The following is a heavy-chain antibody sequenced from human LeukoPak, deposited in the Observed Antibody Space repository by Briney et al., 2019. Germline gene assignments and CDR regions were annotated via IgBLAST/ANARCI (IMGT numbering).Heavy chain of an antibody. CDR3: ARGVVGVIEVRVYYVDY. J-gene: IGHJ4*02. CDR1: GGSFSGYY. CDR2: INHSGIT. Sequence: SETLSLTCAVYGGSFSGYYRSWIRQPPGKGLEWIGEINHSGITNYNPSLKSRVTMSLDTSKSQFSLKLSSVTAADTALYYCARGVVGVIEVRVYYVDYWGQGTLVTVSS. D-gene: IGHD3-3*01. V-gene: IGHV4-34*01.